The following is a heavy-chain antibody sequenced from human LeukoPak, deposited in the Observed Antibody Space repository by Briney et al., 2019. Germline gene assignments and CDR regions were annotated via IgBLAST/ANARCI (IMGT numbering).Heavy chain of an antibody. CDR1: GFTFSSYG. J-gene: IGHJ4*02. D-gene: IGHD5-18*01. CDR2: ISYDGSNK. V-gene: IGHV3-30*18. CDR3: AKDTVDTAMDTYYFDY. Sequence: GGSLRLSCAASGFTFSSYGMHWVRQAPGKGLEWVAVISYDGSNKYYADSVKRRFTISRDNSKNTLYLQMNSLRAEDTAVYYCAKDTVDTAMDTYYFDYWGQGTLVTVSS.